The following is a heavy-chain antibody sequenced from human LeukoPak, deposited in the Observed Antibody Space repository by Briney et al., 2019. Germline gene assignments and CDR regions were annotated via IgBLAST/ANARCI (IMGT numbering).Heavy chain of an antibody. Sequence: ASVKVSCKASGYTFTGYYMHWVRQAPGQGLEWMGWINPNSGGTNYAQKFQGWVTMTRDTSISTAYMELSRLRSDDTAVYYCARSFHSYYGSGSYYNPQYYFDYWGQGTLVTVSS. CDR3: ARSFHSYYGSGSYYNPQYYFDY. V-gene: IGHV1-2*04. D-gene: IGHD3-10*01. J-gene: IGHJ4*02. CDR2: INPNSGGT. CDR1: GYTFTGYY.